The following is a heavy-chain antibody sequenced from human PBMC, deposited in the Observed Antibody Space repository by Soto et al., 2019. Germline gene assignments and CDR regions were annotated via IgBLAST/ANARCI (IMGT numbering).Heavy chain of an antibody. D-gene: IGHD3-22*01. CDR3: ASRSRADYYDSSGYPHI. V-gene: IGHV1-2*02. Sequence: PSVKVSCKASGYTFTGYYMHWVRQAPGQGLEWMGWINPNSGGTNYAQKFQGRVTMTRDTSISTAYMELSRLRSDDTAVYYCASRSRADYYDSSGYPHIWGQGTMVTVSS. J-gene: IGHJ3*02. CDR2: INPNSGGT. CDR1: GYTFTGYY.